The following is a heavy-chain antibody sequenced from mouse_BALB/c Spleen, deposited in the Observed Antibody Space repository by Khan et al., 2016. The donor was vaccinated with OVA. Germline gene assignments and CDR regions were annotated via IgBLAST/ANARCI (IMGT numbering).Heavy chain of an antibody. V-gene: IGHV1-87*01. CDR2: IYPGDGDT. D-gene: IGHD2-4*01. CDR3: ATNCYDYG. Sequence: QVQLKQSGAELARPGASVKLSCKASGYTFTSYWMQWVKQRPGQGLEWIGAIYPGDGDTRYTQKFKGKATLTADKSSSTAYMQLSSLASKDSSVYYCATNCYDYGWGQGTLVTVSA. CDR1: GYTFTSYW. J-gene: IGHJ3*02.